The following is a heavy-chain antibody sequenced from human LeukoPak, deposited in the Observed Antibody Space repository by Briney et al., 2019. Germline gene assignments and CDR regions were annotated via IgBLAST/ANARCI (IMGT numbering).Heavy chain of an antibody. CDR3: ARNNDY. V-gene: IGHV3-21*01. CDR1: GFTFSSYS. CDR2: ISSSSSYI. J-gene: IGHJ4*02. Sequence: GGSLRLSCAASGFTFSSYSMNRVRQAPGKGLEWVSSISSSSSYIYHADSVKGRFTISRDNAKNSLYLQMNSLRAEDTAVYYCARNNDYWGQGTLVTVSS.